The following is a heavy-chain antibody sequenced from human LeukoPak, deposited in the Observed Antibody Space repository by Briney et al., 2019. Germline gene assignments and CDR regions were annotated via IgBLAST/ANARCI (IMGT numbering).Heavy chain of an antibody. Sequence: SGPTLVNPTQTLTLTCTFSGFSLSTSGVGVGWIRQPPGKALEWLALIYWDDDKRYSPSLKSRLTITKDTSKNQVVLTMTNMDPVGTATYYCARSKMVRGVIISSAPNWFDPWGQGTLVTVSS. CDR2: IYWDDDK. V-gene: IGHV2-5*02. J-gene: IGHJ5*02. D-gene: IGHD3-10*01. CDR3: ARSKMVRGVIISSAPNWFDP. CDR1: GFSLSTSGVG.